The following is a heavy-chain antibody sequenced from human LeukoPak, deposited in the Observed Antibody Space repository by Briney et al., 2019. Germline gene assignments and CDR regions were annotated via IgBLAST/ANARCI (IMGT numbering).Heavy chain of an antibody. CDR1: GFTFSSYA. Sequence: GGSLRLSCAASGFTFSSYAMHWVRQAPGKGLEYVSAISGSGGSTYYADSVKGRFTISRDNSKNTLYLQMNSLRAEDTAVYYCASNPTSYDSSGSLDYWGQGTLVTVSS. CDR2: ISGSGGST. D-gene: IGHD3-22*01. J-gene: IGHJ4*02. V-gene: IGHV3-64*04. CDR3: ASNPTSYDSSGSLDY.